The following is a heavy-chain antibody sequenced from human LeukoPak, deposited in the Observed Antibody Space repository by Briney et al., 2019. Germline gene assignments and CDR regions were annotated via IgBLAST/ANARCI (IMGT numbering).Heavy chain of an antibody. D-gene: IGHD3-22*01. J-gene: IGHJ4*02. CDR1: GYTFTTYG. Sequence: ASVMVSCKTSGYTFTTYGISWVRQAPGQGLEWMGWISAYNGNTNYAQKFQGRVTMTTDTSTNTAYMELRSLRSDDTAVYYCARGSTARYYYDSSGYYRGAVDYWGQGTLVTISS. CDR3: ARGSTARYYYDSSGYYRGAVDY. CDR2: ISAYNGNT. V-gene: IGHV1-18*01.